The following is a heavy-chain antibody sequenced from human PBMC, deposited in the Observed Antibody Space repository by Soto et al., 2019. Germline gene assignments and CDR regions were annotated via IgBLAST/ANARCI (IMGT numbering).Heavy chain of an antibody. D-gene: IGHD3-10*01. CDR3: TTDSPGRLLWFGESVDY. CDR2: IKSKTDGGTT. CDR1: GFTFSNAW. V-gene: IGHV3-15*07. J-gene: IGHJ4*02. Sequence: GGSLRLSCAASGFTFSNAWMNWVRQAPGKGLEWVGRIKSKTDGGTTDYAAPVKGRFTISRDDSKNTLYLQMNSLKTEDTAVYYCTTDSPGRLLWFGESVDYWGQGTLVTVSS.